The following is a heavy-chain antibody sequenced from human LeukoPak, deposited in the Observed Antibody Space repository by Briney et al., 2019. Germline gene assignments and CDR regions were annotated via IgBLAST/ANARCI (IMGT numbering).Heavy chain of an antibody. V-gene: IGHV4-34*01. CDR3: ARGIQLWYPGAFDI. Sequence: SETLSLTCAVYGGSFSGYYWGWIRQPPGRGLEWIGSIYYSGSTYYNPSLKSRVTISVDTSKNQFSLKLSSVTAADTAVYYCARGIQLWYPGAFDIWGQGTMVTVSS. CDR2: IYYSGST. J-gene: IGHJ3*02. D-gene: IGHD5-18*01. CDR1: GGSFSGYY.